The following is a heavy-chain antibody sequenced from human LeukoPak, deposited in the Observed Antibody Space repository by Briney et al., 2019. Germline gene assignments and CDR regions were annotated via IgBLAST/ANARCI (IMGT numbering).Heavy chain of an antibody. D-gene: IGHD2-15*01. Sequence: GGSLRLSCAASGFTFSNYWMSWVRQAPGKGLEWVDNINQDGSEKSYVNSVEGRFTISRDNAKKSLYLHVNSLRAEDTAVYYCARDIDGGHDYWGQGALLTVSS. CDR3: ARDIDGGHDY. V-gene: IGHV3-7*04. J-gene: IGHJ4*02. CDR2: INQDGSEK. CDR1: GFTFSNYW.